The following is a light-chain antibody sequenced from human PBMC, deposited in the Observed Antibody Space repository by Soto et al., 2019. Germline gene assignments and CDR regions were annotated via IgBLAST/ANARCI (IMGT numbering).Light chain of an antibody. Sequence: DIQMTQSPSSVSASVGDRVTITCRASQDISNSLAWYQQKTGKAPKLLIYAASSLQSGVPSRFSGSGSGTDFTLTISSLQPEDFATYYCQQADSFPLTFGGGTKVEIK. CDR2: AAS. CDR1: QDISNS. CDR3: QQADSFPLT. V-gene: IGKV1D-12*01. J-gene: IGKJ4*01.